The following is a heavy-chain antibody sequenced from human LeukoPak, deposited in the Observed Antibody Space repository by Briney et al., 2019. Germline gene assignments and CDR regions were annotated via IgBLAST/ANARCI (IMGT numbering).Heavy chain of an antibody. Sequence: GESLKISCKGSGYSFTSYWISWVRQTPGQGLEWMGRIDPSDSYTNYSPPFQGHVTISADKSISTAYLQWSSLKASDTAMYYCATQFFLADGSGSYWFDPWGQGTLVTVSS. J-gene: IGHJ5*02. CDR3: ATQFFLADGSGSYWFDP. CDR2: IDPSDSYT. CDR1: GYSFTSYW. D-gene: IGHD3-10*01. V-gene: IGHV5-10-1*01.